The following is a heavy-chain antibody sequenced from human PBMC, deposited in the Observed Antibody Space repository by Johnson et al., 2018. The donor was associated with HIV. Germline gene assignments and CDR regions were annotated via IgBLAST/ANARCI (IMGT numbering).Heavy chain of an antibody. J-gene: IGHJ3*02. Sequence: QVQLVESGGGVVQPGRSLRLSCAASGFTFSSYAMHWVRQAPGKGLEWVSGISGSGGSTYYAESVKGRFTISRDISKDTLYLQMNSLRAEDTAVYYCARGSRYTYDNDDVHLLHAFDIWGQGTMVTVSS. CDR2: ISGSGGST. CDR3: ARGSRYTYDNDDVHLLHAFDI. CDR1: GFTFSSYA. D-gene: IGHD3-16*01. V-gene: IGHV3-64*04.